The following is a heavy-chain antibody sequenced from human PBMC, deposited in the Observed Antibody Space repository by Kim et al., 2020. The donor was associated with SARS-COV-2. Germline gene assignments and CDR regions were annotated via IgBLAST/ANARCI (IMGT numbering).Heavy chain of an antibody. V-gene: IGHV3-30*18. D-gene: IGHD1-1*01. Sequence: GGSLRLSCAASGFTFSSYGMHWVRQAPGKGLEWVAVISYDGSNKYYADSVKGRFTISRDNSKNTLYLQMNSLRAEDTAVYYCAKERGTGLGYFDYWGQGTLVTVSS. CDR1: GFTFSSYG. CDR2: ISYDGSNK. CDR3: AKERGTGLGYFDY. J-gene: IGHJ4*02.